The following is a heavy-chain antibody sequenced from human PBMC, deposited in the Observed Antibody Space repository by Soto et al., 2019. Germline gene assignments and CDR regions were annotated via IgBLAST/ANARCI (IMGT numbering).Heavy chain of an antibody. CDR2: ISGSGGST. CDR1: GFTFSSYA. V-gene: IGHV3-23*01. J-gene: IGHJ6*02. CDR3: AKDATTYYDFWSGYSHYGMDV. Sequence: GGSLRLSCAASGFTFSSYAMSWVRQAPGKGLEWVSAISGSGGSTYYADSVKGRFTISRDNSKNTLYLQMNSLRAEDTAVYYCAKDATTYYDFWSGYSHYGMDVWGQGTTVTVSS. D-gene: IGHD3-3*01.